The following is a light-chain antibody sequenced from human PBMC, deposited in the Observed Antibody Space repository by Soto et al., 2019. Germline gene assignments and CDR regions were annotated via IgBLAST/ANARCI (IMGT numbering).Light chain of an antibody. J-gene: IGLJ3*02. CDR2: NNN. CDR1: SSNIGSNT. Sequence: QTVVTQPPSASGTPGQRVTISCSGSSSNIGSNTVNWYQQFPGTAPKLLIYNNNQRPSGVPDRFSASKSGTSASLAISGPQSDDEADYYCAAWDDSLNGPVFGGGTKLTVL. CDR3: AAWDDSLNGPV. V-gene: IGLV1-44*01.